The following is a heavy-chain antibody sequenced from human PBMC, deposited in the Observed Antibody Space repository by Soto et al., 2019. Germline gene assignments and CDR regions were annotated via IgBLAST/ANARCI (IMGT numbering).Heavy chain of an antibody. Sequence: SLRLSCTTSGFTFGDYAMSWFRQAPGKGLEWVSFTRSKAYGGAPEYAASVKGRFTISRDDSKGIAYVQMNSLKIEDTAVYYCSRGSMIRGVVSKFDYWGQGTLVTVSS. CDR3: SRGSMIRGVVSKFDY. CDR2: TRSKAYGGAP. J-gene: IGHJ4*02. CDR1: GFTFGDYA. D-gene: IGHD3-10*01. V-gene: IGHV3-49*03.